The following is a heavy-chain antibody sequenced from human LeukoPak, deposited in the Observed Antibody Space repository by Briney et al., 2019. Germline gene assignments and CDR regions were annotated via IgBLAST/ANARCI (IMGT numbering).Heavy chain of an antibody. J-gene: IGHJ4*02. Sequence: GGSLRLSCEASGFTFRSYWMHWVRQAPGKGLVWVSRINGDGSSTSYADSVKGRFTISRDNSKNTLYLQMNSLRAEDTAVYYCAKLLYYYDSSQPYWGQGTLVTVSS. D-gene: IGHD3-22*01. CDR1: GFTFRSYW. CDR2: INGDGSST. V-gene: IGHV3-74*01. CDR3: AKLLYYYDSSQPY.